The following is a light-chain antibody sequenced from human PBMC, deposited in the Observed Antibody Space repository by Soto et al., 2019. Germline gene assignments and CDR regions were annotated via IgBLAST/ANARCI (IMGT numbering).Light chain of an antibody. J-gene: IGLJ1*01. CDR2: KDS. CDR1: ALPKQY. V-gene: IGLV3-25*02. CDR3: QSADSSGTYNV. Sequence: SYALTQPPSVSVSPGQTARITCSGDALPKQYAYWYQQKPGQAPVLVIYKDSERPSGIPERFSGSSSGTTVTLTISGVQAEDEADYYCQSADSSGTYNVFGTGTKV.